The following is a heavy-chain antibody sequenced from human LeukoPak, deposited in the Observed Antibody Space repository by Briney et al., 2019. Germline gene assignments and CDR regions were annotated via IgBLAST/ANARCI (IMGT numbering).Heavy chain of an antibody. CDR2: IKQDGSET. V-gene: IGHV3-7*01. J-gene: IGHJ4*02. CDR1: RSTLSNYW. Sequence: GGSLRLSCAASRSTLSNYWMSWVRQAPGKGLEWVANIKQDGSETYYVDSVKGRFTISRDNAKNSLSLQMNSLRAEDTAVYYCAREGVGAARRTGFEWGQGTLVTVSS. CDR3: AREGVGAARRTGFE. D-gene: IGHD6-13*01.